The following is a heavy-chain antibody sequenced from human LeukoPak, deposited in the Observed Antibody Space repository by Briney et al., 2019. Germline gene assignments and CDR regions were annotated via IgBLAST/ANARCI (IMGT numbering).Heavy chain of an antibody. CDR3: ASSHSSSWYYSRFDP. V-gene: IGHV3-7*01. CDR2: INQDGSEK. Sequence: GGSLRLSCAASGFTFSSYWMSWVRQAPGKGLEWVANINQDGSEKYYVDSVKGRFTISRDNAENSLYLQMNSLRAEDTAVYYCASSHSSSWYYSRFDPWGQGTLVTVSS. D-gene: IGHD6-13*01. J-gene: IGHJ5*02. CDR1: GFTFSSYW.